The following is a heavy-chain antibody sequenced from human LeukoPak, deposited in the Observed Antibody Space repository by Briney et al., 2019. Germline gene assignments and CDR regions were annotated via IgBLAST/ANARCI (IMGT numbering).Heavy chain of an antibody. Sequence: KPSETLSLTCAVYGGSFSGYYWSWIRQPPAKGLEWIGEVNHSGSTNYNPSLKSRVTISVDTSKNQFSLKLSSVTAADTAVYYCARTDYSTEEGGDNWGQGTLVTVSS. CDR1: GGSFSGYY. J-gene: IGHJ4*02. CDR2: VNHSGST. CDR3: ARTDYSTEEGGDN. V-gene: IGHV4-34*01. D-gene: IGHD4-11*01.